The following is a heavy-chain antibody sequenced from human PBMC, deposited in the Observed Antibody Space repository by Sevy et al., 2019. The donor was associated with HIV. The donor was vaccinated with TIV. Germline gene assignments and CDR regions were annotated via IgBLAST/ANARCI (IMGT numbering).Heavy chain of an antibody. J-gene: IGHJ4*02. V-gene: IGHV1-2*02. Sequence: ATVKVSCKASGYSFTGFYIHWMRQAPGQGLEWMGWINPNNGDAKYAQKYQGRVTMTRDTSATTTYMELTSLRSDDTAMYYCVRGYFGSGSYRLLYWRQGAPVTVSS. CDR1: GYSFTGFY. CDR2: INPNNGDA. D-gene: IGHD3-10*01. CDR3: VRGYFGSGSYRLLY.